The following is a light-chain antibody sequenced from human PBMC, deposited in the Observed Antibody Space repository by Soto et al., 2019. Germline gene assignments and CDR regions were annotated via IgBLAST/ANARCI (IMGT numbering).Light chain of an antibody. CDR1: QSVLFSSDNKNY. CDR2: WAS. Sequence: DIVMTQSPDSLAVSLGERATINCKSRQSVLFSSDNKNYLAWYQQKAGQPPKLLIYWASTRESGVPDRFSGSGSGTDFTLTISSLQAEDAAVYYCQQFYNTPQTFGQGTKLEI. V-gene: IGKV4-1*01. J-gene: IGKJ2*01. CDR3: QQFYNTPQT.